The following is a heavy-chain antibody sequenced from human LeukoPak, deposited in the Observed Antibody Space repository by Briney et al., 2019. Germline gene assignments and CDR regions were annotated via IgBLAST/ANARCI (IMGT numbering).Heavy chain of an antibody. CDR2: INPNSGGT. V-gene: IGHV1-2*02. CDR1: GYTFTSYG. J-gene: IGHJ6*03. Sequence: ASVKVSCKASGYTFTSYGISWVRQAPGQGLEWMGWINPNSGGTNYAQKFQGRVTMTRDTSISTAYMELSSLKSDDAAVYYCARGDGLMDVWGKGTTVTVSS. CDR3: ARGDGLMDV.